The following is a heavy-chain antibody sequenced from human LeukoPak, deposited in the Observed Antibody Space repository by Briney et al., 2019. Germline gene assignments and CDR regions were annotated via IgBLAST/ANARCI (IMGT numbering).Heavy chain of an antibody. J-gene: IGHJ4*02. CDR2: ISGSGGST. D-gene: IGHD2-15*01. CDR3: ARDASKGIYYFDY. Sequence: GGPLRLSCAASGFTFSSYAMSWVRQAPGKGLEWVSAISGSGGSTYYADSVKGRFTISRDNSKNTLYLQMNSLRAEDTAVYYCARDASKGIYYFDYWGQGTPVTVSS. V-gene: IGHV3-23*01. CDR1: GFTFSSYA.